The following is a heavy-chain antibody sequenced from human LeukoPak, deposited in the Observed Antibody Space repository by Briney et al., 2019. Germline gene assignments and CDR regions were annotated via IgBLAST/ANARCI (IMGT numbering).Heavy chain of an antibody. V-gene: IGHV4-39*01. D-gene: IGHD3-10*01. J-gene: IGHJ4*02. CDR2: IYYSGST. CDR1: GGSISSSSYF. CDR3: ARHRFGGFYYFDY. Sequence: LETLSLTCTVSGGSISSSSYFWGWIRQPPGKGLEWTGSIYYSGSTYYNPSLKSRVTISVDTSKSQFSLKLTSVTASDTAVYYCARHRFGGFYYFDYWGQGTLVTVSS.